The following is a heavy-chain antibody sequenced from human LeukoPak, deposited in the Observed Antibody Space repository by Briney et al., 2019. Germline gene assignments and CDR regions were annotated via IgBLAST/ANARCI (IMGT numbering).Heavy chain of an antibody. V-gene: IGHV3-23*01. CDR2: IYGSGVSI. D-gene: IGHD1-26*01. Sequence: AEGSLRLSCVASGFTFEKYVMNWVRQAPGKGLEWLATIYGSGVSISYADSVKGRFTISRDNSKNTLYLQTNSLRAEDTAMYFCAKDLGWELPAEAYWGQGILVTVSS. CDR3: AKDLGWELPAEAY. CDR1: GFTFEKYV. J-gene: IGHJ4*02.